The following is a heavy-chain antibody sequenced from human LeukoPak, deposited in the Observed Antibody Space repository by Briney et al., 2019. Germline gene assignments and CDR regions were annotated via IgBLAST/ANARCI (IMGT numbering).Heavy chain of an antibody. V-gene: IGHV3-30*18. CDR1: GFTFSSYG. D-gene: IGHD1-26*01. CDR2: ISYDGSNK. J-gene: IGHJ4*02. Sequence: HPGRSLRLSCAASGFTFSSYGMHWVRQAPGKGLEWVAVISYDGSNKYYADSVKGRFTISRDNSKNTLYLQMNSLRAEDTAVYYRAKVDMSYIQGTLLDYWGQGTLVTVSS. CDR3: AKVDMSYIQGTLLDY.